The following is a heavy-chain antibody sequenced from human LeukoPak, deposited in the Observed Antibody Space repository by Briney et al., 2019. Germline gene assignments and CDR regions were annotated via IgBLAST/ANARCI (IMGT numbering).Heavy chain of an antibody. D-gene: IGHD6-6*01. CDR2: INPNSGGT. J-gene: IGHJ4*02. CDR1: GYTFPGYY. Sequence: GASVKVSCKVSGYTFPGYYMHWVRQAPGQGLEWMGRINPNSGGTNYAQKFQGRVTMTRDTSISTAYMELSRLRSDDTAVYYCAREHSSSSGKVFDYWGQGTLVTVSS. CDR3: AREHSSSSGKVFDY. V-gene: IGHV1-2*06.